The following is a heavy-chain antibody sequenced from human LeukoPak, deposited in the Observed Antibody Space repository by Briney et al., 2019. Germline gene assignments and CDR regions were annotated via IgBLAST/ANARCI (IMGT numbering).Heavy chain of an antibody. Sequence: ASVTVSCTASGGTFSSYAISWVRQAPGQGLEWMGGIIPIFGTANYAQKFQGRVTMTRSASINTAYMELSNLRSEDTAVYYCARAPRSWGFDYWGQGSLVTVSS. J-gene: IGHJ4*02. CDR2: IIPIFGTA. CDR1: GGTFSSYA. CDR3: ARAPRSWGFDY. D-gene: IGHD7-27*01. V-gene: IGHV1-69*05.